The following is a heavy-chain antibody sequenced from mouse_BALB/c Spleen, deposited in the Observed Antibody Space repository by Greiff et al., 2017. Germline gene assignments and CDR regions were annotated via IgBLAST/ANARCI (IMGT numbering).Heavy chain of an antibody. J-gene: IGHJ4*01. CDR3: ARHAPLRGYAMDY. Sequence: QVQLKESGPDLVAPSQSLSITCTVSGFSLTSYGVHWVRQPPGKGLEWLVVIWSDGSTTYNSALKSRLSISKDNSKSQVFLKMNSLQTDDTAMYYCARHAPLRGYAMDYWGQGTSVTVSS. CDR2: IWSDGST. CDR1: GFSLTSYG. V-gene: IGHV2-6-2*01. D-gene: IGHD2-12*01.